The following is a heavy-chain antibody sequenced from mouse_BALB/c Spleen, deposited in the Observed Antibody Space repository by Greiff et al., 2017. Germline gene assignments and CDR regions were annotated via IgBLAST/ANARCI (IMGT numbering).Heavy chain of an antibody. J-gene: IGHJ4*01. Sequence: VQLQQSGAELVRSGASVKLSCTASGFNIKDYSMHWVKQRPEQGLEWIGWIDPENGDTEYAPKFQGKATMTADTSSNTAYLQLSSLTSEDTAVYDCNEGGSSRPMDDWGQGTSVTVAS. D-gene: IGHD1-1*01. CDR1: GFNIKDYS. CDR3: NEGGSSRPMDD. V-gene: IGHV14-4*02. CDR2: IDPENGDT.